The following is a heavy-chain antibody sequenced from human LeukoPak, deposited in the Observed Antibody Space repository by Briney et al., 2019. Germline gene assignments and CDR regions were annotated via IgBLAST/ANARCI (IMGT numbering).Heavy chain of an antibody. CDR2: ISSSGSTI. D-gene: IGHD4-23*01. Sequence: PGGSLRLSCAASGFTFSSYEMNWVRQAPGKGLEWVSYISSSGSTIYYADSVKGRFTISRDNAKNSLYLQMNSLRAEDTAVYHCAREQRGTRLTPQGYYYYYYMDVWGKGTTVTISS. J-gene: IGHJ6*03. V-gene: IGHV3-48*03. CDR3: AREQRGTRLTPQGYYYYYYMDV. CDR1: GFTFSSYE.